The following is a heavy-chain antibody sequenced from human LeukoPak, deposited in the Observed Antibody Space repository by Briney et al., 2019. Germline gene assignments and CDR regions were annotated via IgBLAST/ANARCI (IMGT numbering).Heavy chain of an antibody. V-gene: IGHV4-34*01. Sequence: PSETLSLTCAVYGGSFSGYYRSYIRQTPGKGLEWIGEISHSGGTNYNPSLKSRLTISVDTSKNQFSLKLNSVTAADTAVYYCASFRWAVGFEYWDQGTLVTVSS. CDR2: ISHSGGT. D-gene: IGHD2-15*01. J-gene: IGHJ4*02. CDR1: GGSFSGYY. CDR3: ASFRWAVGFEY.